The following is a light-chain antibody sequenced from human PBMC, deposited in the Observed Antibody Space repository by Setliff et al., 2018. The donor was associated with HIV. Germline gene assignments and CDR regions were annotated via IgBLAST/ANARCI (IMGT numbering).Light chain of an antibody. CDR2: EVN. Sequence: QSVLTQPPSASGPRGQSVTISCTGTSRDVGGYKYVSWHQQHPGKAPKVIIYEVNKRPSGVPDRFSGSKSGNTASLTISGLQAEDEAEYYCSSFAGNDKPVAIGGGTKGTVL. J-gene: IGLJ2*01. CDR1: SRDVGGYKY. CDR3: SSFAGNDKPVA. V-gene: IGLV2-8*01.